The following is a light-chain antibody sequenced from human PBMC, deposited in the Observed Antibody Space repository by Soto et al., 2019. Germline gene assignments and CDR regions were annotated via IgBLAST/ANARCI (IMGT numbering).Light chain of an antibody. CDR3: QQYNNWLL. CDR1: QSVSSN. Sequence: EIVMTQSPATLSVSPGERATLSCRASQSVSSNLAWYQQKPGQAPRLLIYGASTRATGIPARFSGSGSGTEFTLTISSLQSEDFAVYYSQQYNNWLLFGQGTKLEIK. V-gene: IGKV3-15*01. J-gene: IGKJ2*01. CDR2: GAS.